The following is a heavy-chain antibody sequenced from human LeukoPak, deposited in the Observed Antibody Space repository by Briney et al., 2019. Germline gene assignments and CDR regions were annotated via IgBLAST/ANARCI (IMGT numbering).Heavy chain of an antibody. Sequence: GGSLRLSCVASGFPFSSYWMTWVRQAPGKGLEWVANIKQDGSKKSYVDSVKGRFTISRDNAKNSLYLQMNSLRTEDTAVYYCTRDPTFNGGYWGQGTLVTVSS. CDR1: GFPFSSYW. D-gene: IGHD2-8*01. V-gene: IGHV3-7*01. CDR2: IKQDGSKK. CDR3: TRDPTFNGGY. J-gene: IGHJ4*02.